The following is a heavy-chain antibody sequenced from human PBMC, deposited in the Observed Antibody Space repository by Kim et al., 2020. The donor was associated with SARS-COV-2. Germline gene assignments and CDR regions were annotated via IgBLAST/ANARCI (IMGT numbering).Heavy chain of an antibody. J-gene: IGHJ3*02. Sequence: SETLSLTCTVSGGSISSYYWSWIRQPPGKGLEWIGYIYYSGSTNYNPSLKSRVTISVDTSKNQFSLKLSSVTAADTAVYYCARVKKVTIPWGCAFDIWGQGTMVTVSS. CDR2: IYYSGST. D-gene: IGHD3-3*01. CDR3: ARVKKVTIPWGCAFDI. V-gene: IGHV4-59*01. CDR1: GGSISSYY.